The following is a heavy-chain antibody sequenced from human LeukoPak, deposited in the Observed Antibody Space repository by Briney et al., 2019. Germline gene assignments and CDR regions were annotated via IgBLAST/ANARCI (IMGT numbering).Heavy chain of an antibody. CDR2: IYPGDSDT. J-gene: IGHJ4*02. D-gene: IGHD1-20*01. CDR3: ARPKIYNWNDASPFDY. Sequence: GESLKISCKGSGYSFTSYWIGWVRQMPGKGLEWMGIIYPGDSDTRYSPSFQGQVTISADKSISTAYLQWSSLKASDTAMYYCARPKIYNWNDASPFDYWGQGTLVTVSS. V-gene: IGHV5-51*01. CDR1: GYSFTSYW.